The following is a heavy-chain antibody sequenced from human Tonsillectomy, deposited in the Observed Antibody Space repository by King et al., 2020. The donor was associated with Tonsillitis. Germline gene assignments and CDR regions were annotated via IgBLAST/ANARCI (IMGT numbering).Heavy chain of an antibody. CDR1: GFSLSTSEVG. V-gene: IGHV2-5*02. J-gene: IGHJ3*02. CDR2: IYWDDDK. Sequence: ITLKESGPTVVKPTQTLTLTCTFSGFSLSTSEVGVGWIRQPPGKALEWLALIYWDDDKRYRPSLKRRLTITKDTSKNQVVLTMTNMDPVDTATYYCVHFRAEPMDDAFHIWGQGTMVTVSP. CDR3: VHFRAEPMDDAFHI. D-gene: IGHD3-10*01.